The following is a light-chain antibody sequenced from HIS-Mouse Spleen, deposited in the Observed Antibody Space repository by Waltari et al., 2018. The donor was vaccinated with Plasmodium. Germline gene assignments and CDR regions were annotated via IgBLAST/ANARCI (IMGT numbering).Light chain of an antibody. Sequence: EIVLTQSPATLSLSPGERATLSCRASQSVSSYLAWYQQKPGQAPRPLIYDASNRATGSPARFSGSGSGTDFTLTISSLEPEDFALYYCQQRSNWPPTFGQGTRLEIK. J-gene: IGKJ5*01. CDR2: DAS. CDR3: QQRSNWPPT. CDR1: QSVSSY. V-gene: IGKV3-11*01.